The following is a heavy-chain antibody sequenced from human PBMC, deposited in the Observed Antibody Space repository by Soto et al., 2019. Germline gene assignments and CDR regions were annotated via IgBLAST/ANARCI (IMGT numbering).Heavy chain of an antibody. Sequence: SETLSLTCTVSGGSMRNYFWTWIRQPPGKGLEWIGYIHYSGTTSFFPSYNPSLRSRVTISEDTPKNQFSLKLLSVTTADTAVYFCAAGEASSRNLAPYYLDFWGQGTLVTVSS. CDR1: GGSMRNYF. J-gene: IGHJ4*02. CDR3: AAGEASSRNLAPYYLDF. CDR2: IHYSGTT. D-gene: IGHD6-13*01. V-gene: IGHV4-59*01.